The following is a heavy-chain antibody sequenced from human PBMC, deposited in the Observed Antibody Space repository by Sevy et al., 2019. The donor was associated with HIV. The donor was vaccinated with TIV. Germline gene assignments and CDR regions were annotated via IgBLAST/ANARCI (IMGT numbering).Heavy chain of an antibody. D-gene: IGHD3-10*01. CDR3: VRETTMLPRGAFDF. J-gene: IGHJ3*01. Sequence: GGSLRLSCAASGFTFSSYPMHWVRQAPGKGLEWVSFISFDGTDKYYADSVKGRFTITRDNSKHTLFLQMNSLRAEDTACYYCVRETTMLPRGAFDFWGQGTMVTVSS. V-gene: IGHV3-30-3*01. CDR1: GFTFSSYP. CDR2: ISFDGTDK.